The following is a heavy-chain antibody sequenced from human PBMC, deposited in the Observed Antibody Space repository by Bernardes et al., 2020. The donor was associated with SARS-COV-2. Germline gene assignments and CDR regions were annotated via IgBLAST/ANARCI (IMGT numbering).Heavy chain of an antibody. J-gene: IGHJ5*02. CDR2: IKSKTDGGTT. Sequence: GGSLRLSCAASGFTFSNAWMSWVRQAPGKGLEWVGRIKSKTDGGTTDYAAPVKGRFTISRDDSKNTLYLQMNSLKTEDTAVYYCTTEIAAAGYNWFDPWGQGTLVTVSS. CDR1: GFTFSNAW. V-gene: IGHV3-15*01. D-gene: IGHD6-13*01. CDR3: TTEIAAAGYNWFDP.